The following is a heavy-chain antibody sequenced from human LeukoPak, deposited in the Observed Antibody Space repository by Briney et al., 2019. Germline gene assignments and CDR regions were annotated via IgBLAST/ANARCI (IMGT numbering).Heavy chain of an antibody. CDR3: ARGPDYGDRLDYFDY. CDR1: GFTFTRHW. V-gene: IGHV3-7*01. CDR2: VKKDGNQ. D-gene: IGHD4-17*01. J-gene: IGHJ4*02. Sequence: GGSLRLSCAASGFTFTRHWMGWVRQAPGKGLEWVASVKKDGNQYSVDSVKGRFIISRDSARNSLSLQMSSLRVEDTAIYFCARGPDYGDRLDYFDYWGQGTLVTVSS.